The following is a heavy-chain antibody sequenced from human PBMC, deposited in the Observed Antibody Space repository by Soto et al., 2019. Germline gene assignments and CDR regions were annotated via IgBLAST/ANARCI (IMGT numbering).Heavy chain of an antibody. CDR2: IYWDDDK. CDR3: AHSTAMAPPYYYYYGMDV. D-gene: IGHD5-18*01. Sequence: QITLKESGPPLVKPTQTLTLTCTFSGFSLSTSGVGVGWIRQPPGKALEWLALIYWDDDKRYSPSLKSRLTITKDTSKNQVVLTMTNMDPVDTATYYCAHSTAMAPPYYYYYGMDVWGQGTTVTVSS. CDR1: GFSLSTSGVG. V-gene: IGHV2-5*02. J-gene: IGHJ6*02.